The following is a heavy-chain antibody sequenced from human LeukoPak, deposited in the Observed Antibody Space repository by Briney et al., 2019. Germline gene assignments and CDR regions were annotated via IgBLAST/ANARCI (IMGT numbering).Heavy chain of an antibody. J-gene: IGHJ4*02. D-gene: IGHD6-19*01. CDR3: ARRGGGVAGTFDY. CDR2: IRYDGSKK. V-gene: IGHV3-30*02. Sequence: PGGSLRLSCAASGFTFSSYGMHWVRQAPGKGLEWVAFIRYDGSKKYYADSVKGRFTISRDNAKNSLYLQMNSLRAEDTAVYYCARRGGGVAGTFDYWGQGTLVTVSS. CDR1: GFTFSSYG.